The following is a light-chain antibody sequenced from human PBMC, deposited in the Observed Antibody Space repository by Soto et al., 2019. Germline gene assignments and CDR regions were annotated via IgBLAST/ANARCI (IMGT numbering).Light chain of an antibody. J-gene: IGKJ4*02. CDR1: QGLSSW. Sequence: DIQMTQSPSSVSASVGDRVTITCRASQGLSSWLAWYQQKPGKAPKILIYAASSLQSGVPSRFSGSGSGTDFTLSISSLQTEDFATYYCQQAQNLPLKLGGGNKVEIK. CDR3: QQAQNLPLK. CDR2: AAS. V-gene: IGKV1-12*01.